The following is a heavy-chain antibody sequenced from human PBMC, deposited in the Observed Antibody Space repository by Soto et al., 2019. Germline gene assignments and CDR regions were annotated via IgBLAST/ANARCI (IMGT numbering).Heavy chain of an antibody. CDR1: GYTFTSYG. CDR3: ARVLAVPLIEY. D-gene: IGHD6-19*01. J-gene: IGHJ4*02. Sequence: QVQLVQSGAEVKKPGASVKVSCKASGYTFTSYGISWVQQAPGQGLEWMGWISAYNGNTKYAQKLQARVTMTTDTSTSTAYMELSSLSSEDTAVYYCARVLAVPLIEYWGQCRLVTVS. V-gene: IGHV1-18*01. CDR2: ISAYNGNT.